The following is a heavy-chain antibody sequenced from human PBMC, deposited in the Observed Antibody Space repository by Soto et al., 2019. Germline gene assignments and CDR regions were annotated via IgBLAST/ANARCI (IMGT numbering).Heavy chain of an antibody. V-gene: IGHV3-66*01. CDR3: ARDRDYGDYLGRDYFDY. CDR2: IYSGGST. D-gene: IGHD4-17*01. Sequence: PGGSLRLSCAASGFTVSSNYMSWVRQAPGKGLEWVSVIYSGGSTYYADSVKGRFTISRDNSKNTLYLQMNSLRAEDTAVYYCARDRDYGDYLGRDYFDYWGQGTLVTVSS. CDR1: GFTVSSNY. J-gene: IGHJ4*02.